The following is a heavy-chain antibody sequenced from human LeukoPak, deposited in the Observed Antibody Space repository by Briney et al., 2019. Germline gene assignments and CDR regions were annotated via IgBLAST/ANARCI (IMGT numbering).Heavy chain of an antibody. CDR3: AGSSNWYPLSIDY. CDR2: ISGSGGST. D-gene: IGHD6-13*01. J-gene: IGHJ4*02. V-gene: IGHV3-23*01. Sequence: GGSLRLSCAASGFTFSSYAMSWVRRAPGKGLEWVSAISGSGGSTYYADSVKGRFTISRDNSKNTVYLQMNSLRAEDTAIYFCAGSSNWYPLSIDYWGQGTLVTVSS. CDR1: GFTFSSYA.